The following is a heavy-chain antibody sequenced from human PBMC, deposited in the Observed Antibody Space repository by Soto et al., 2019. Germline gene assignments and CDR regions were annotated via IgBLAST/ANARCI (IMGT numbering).Heavy chain of an antibody. V-gene: IGHV3-23*01. CDR3: ARGQLELHPPCFDY. CDR2: ISGSGGTT. J-gene: IGHJ4*02. Sequence: GGSLRLSCAASGFTFSSYAMSWVRQAPGKGLEWVSDISGSGGTTYYADSVKGRFTISRDNAKNSLYLQMNSLRAEDTAVYYCARGQLELHPPCFDYWGQGTLVTVSS. CDR1: GFTFSSYA. D-gene: IGHD1-7*01.